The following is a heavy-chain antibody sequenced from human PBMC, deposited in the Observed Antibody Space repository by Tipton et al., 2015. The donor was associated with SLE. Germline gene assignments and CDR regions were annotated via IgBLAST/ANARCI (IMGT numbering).Heavy chain of an antibody. CDR1: GFTFSSYA. V-gene: IGHV3-23*01. CDR3: AKDRAPPRSSILGFDY. Sequence: SLRLSCAASGFTFSSYAMSWVRQAPGKGLEWVSAISGSGGGTYYADSVKGRFTISRDNSKNTLYLQMNSLRAEDTAVYYCAKDRAPPRSSILGFDYWGQGTLVTVSS. CDR2: ISGSGGGT. D-gene: IGHD3-3*02. J-gene: IGHJ4*02.